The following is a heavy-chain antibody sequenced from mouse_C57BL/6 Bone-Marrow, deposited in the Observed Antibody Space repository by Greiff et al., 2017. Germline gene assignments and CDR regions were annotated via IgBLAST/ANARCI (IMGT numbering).Heavy chain of an antibody. CDR2: SRNKANDYTT. CDR1: GFTFSDFY. CDR3: ARESLDNAFDY. D-gene: IGHD1-3*01. Sequence: EVKLMESGGGLVQSGRSLRLSCATSGFTFSDFYMEWVRQAPGKGLEWIAASRNKANDYTTEYSASVKGRFIVSRDTSHSILYLQMNALRAEDTAIYCCARESLDNAFDYWGQGTTLTVSS. J-gene: IGHJ2*01. V-gene: IGHV7-1*01.